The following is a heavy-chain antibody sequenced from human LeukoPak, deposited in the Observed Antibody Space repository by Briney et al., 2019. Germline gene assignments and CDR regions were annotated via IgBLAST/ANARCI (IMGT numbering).Heavy chain of an antibody. CDR2: ISSSSSTI. V-gene: IGHV3-48*01. D-gene: IGHD1-26*01. CDR1: GFTFSSYS. CDR3: ARDPVGYYYAMDV. Sequence: GGSLRLSCAASGFTFSSYSMNWVRQAPGKGLEWVSYISSSSSTIYYADSVKGRFTISRDKAKNSVHLQMNSLRAEDTAVYYCARDPVGYYYAMDVWGQGATVTVSS. J-gene: IGHJ6*02.